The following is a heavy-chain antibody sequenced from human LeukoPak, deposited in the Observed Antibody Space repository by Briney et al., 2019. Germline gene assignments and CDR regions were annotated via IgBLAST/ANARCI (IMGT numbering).Heavy chain of an antibody. CDR1: GGSISSSSYY. Sequence: PSETLSLTCTVSGGSISSSSYYWGWIRQPPGKGLEWIGSIYYSGSTYYNPSLKSRVTISVDTSKNQFSLKLSSVTAADTAVYYCARNYNYIFLDVWGKGTTVTVSS. V-gene: IGHV4-39*07. D-gene: IGHD1-20*01. CDR3: ARNYNYIFLDV. J-gene: IGHJ6*04. CDR2: IYYSGST.